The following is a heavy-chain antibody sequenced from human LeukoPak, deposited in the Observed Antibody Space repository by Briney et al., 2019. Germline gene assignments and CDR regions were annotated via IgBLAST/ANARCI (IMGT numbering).Heavy chain of an antibody. CDR1: GLTFSSYE. CDR2: ISSSGSTI. Sequence: GGSLRLSCAASGLTFSSYEMNWVRRAPGKGLEWVSYISSSGSTIYYADSVKGRFTISRDNAKNSLYLQMNSLRAEDTAVYYCARDRDGYNFDYWGQGTLVTVSS. CDR3: ARDRDGYNFDY. V-gene: IGHV3-48*03. D-gene: IGHD5-24*01. J-gene: IGHJ4*02.